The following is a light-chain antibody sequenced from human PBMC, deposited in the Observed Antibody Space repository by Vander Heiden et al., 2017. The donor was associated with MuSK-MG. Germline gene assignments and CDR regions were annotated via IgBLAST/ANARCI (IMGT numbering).Light chain of an antibody. CDR1: KSVRGNY. J-gene: IGKJ1*01. CDR3: QQFGGSTGT. V-gene: IGKV3-20*01. Sequence: EIVLTQSPGTLSLSPGERATLSCRASKSVRGNYLAWYQHKPGQAPRLLIHGASSRATGIPDRFSGSGSGTDFTLTISRLEPEDFAVYFCQQFGGSTGTFGQGTKVEIK. CDR2: GAS.